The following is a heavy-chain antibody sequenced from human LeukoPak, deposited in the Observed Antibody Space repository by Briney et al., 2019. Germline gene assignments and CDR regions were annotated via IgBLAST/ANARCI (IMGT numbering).Heavy chain of an antibody. D-gene: IGHD3-3*01. Sequence: PSETLSLTCAVYGGSFSGYYWSWIRQPPGKGLEWIGEINHSGSTNYNPSLKSRVTISVDTSKNQFSLKLSSVTAADTAVYYCARDPRVPPHYWGQGTLVTVSS. CDR1: GGSFSGYY. J-gene: IGHJ4*02. CDR2: INHSGST. V-gene: IGHV4-34*01. CDR3: ARDPRVPPHY.